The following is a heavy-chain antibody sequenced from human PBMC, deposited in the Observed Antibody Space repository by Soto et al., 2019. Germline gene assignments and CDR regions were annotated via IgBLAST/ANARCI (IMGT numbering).Heavy chain of an antibody. Sequence: EVQLVESGGGLVQPGGSLRLSCAASGFTVSSNYMSWVRQAPGKGLEWVSVIYSGGSTYYADSVKGRFTISRDNSKNTLYLQMNSLRAEDTAVYYCARVILRFGELSWFDPWGQGTLVTVSS. CDR3: ARVILRFGELSWFDP. J-gene: IGHJ5*02. CDR2: IYSGGST. D-gene: IGHD3-16*02. V-gene: IGHV3-66*01. CDR1: GFTVSSNY.